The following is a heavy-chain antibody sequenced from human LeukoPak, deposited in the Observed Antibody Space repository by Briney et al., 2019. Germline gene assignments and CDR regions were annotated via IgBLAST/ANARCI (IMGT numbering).Heavy chain of an antibody. V-gene: IGHV1-2*02. CDR3: ARVLRSSVGSIAVAGTAAFDI. D-gene: IGHD6-19*01. J-gene: IGHJ3*02. CDR1: GYPFTGYY. CDR2: INPNSGGT. Sequence: ASVKVSCKASGYPFTGYYMHWVRQAPGQGLEWMGWINPNSGGTNYAQKFQGRVTMTRDTSISTAYMELSRLRSDDTAVYYCARVLRSSVGSIAVAGTAAFDIWGQGTMVTVSS.